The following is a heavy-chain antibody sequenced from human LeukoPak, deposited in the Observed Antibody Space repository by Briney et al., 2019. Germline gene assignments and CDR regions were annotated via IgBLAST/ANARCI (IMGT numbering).Heavy chain of an antibody. CDR3: VRNFDSYNAFDI. J-gene: IGHJ3*02. CDR1: GGSISIGGYY. CDR2: IFYNGNT. Sequence: SQTLSLTCTVSGGSISIGGYYWSWIRQHPGKGLEWIGYIFYNGNTYYNPSLKSRLTISGDMSEDQFSLKLTSVTAADTAVYFCVRNFDSYNAFDIWGQGTMVTVSS. D-gene: IGHD3-10*01. V-gene: IGHV4-31*03.